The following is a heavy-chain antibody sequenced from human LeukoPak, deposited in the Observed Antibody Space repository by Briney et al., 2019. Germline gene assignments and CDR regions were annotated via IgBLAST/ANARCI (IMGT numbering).Heavy chain of an antibody. CDR3: ARENYGDSDY. Sequence: KPSETLSLTCTVSGGSISSYYWSWIRQPPGKGLEWIGYIYYSGSTNYNPSLKSGVTISVDTSKNQFSLKLSSVTAADTAVYYCARENYGDSDYWGQGTLVTVSS. V-gene: IGHV4-59*01. CDR2: IYYSGST. CDR1: GGSISSYY. D-gene: IGHD4-17*01. J-gene: IGHJ4*02.